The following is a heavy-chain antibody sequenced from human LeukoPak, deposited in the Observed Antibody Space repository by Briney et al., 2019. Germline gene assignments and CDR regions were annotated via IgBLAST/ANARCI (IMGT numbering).Heavy chain of an antibody. Sequence: ASVKVSCKASGYTFTSYGISWVRQAPGQGLEWMGWISAYNGNTNYAQKLQGRVTMTTDTSTSTAYMELRSLRSDDTAVYYCARSHHYDSSGYYYHFDYWGQGTLVTVSS. J-gene: IGHJ4*02. CDR1: GYTFTSYG. CDR2: ISAYNGNT. CDR3: ARSHHYDSSGYYYHFDY. D-gene: IGHD3-22*01. V-gene: IGHV1-18*01.